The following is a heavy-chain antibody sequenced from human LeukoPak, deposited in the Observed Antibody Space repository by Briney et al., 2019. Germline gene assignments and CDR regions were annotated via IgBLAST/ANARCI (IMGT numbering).Heavy chain of an antibody. J-gene: IGHJ6*03. CDR2: ISAYNGNT. V-gene: IGHV1-18*01. CDR3: ASTRHYDYVWGSYRPVDYMDV. Sequence: ASVKVSCKASGGTFSSYAISWVRQAPGQGLEWMGGISAYNGNTNYAQKLQGRVTMTTDTSTSTAYMELRSLRSDDTAVYYCASTRHYDYVWGSYRPVDYMDVWGKGTTVTVSS. CDR1: GGTFSSYA. D-gene: IGHD3-16*02.